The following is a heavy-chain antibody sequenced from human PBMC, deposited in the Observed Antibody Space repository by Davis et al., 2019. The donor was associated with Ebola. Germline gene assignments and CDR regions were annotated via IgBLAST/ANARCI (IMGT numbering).Heavy chain of an antibody. J-gene: IGHJ4*02. D-gene: IGHD5-18*01. Sequence: GESLKISCAASGFIFSNYGMHWVRQAPGKGLEWVALMWYDGSRQYYADSVKGRFTVSRDNSRNILYLQMNSLRAEDTAVYYCARESSLIQLWPYWGQGTLVTVSS. V-gene: IGHV3-33*01. CDR1: GFIFSNYG. CDR3: ARESSLIQLWPY. CDR2: MWYDGSRQ.